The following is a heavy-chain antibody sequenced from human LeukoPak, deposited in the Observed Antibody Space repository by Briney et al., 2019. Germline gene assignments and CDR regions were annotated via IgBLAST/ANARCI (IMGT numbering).Heavy chain of an antibody. CDR3: ARASQSPYYYDSSGFDY. CDR1: GGTFSSYA. Sequence: SVKVSCKASGGTFSSYAISWVRQAPGQGLEWMGGIIPIFGTANYAQKFQGRVTITADESTSTAYMELRSLRSDDTAVYYCARASQSPYYYDSSGFDYWGQGTLVTVSS. CDR2: IIPIFGTA. V-gene: IGHV1-69*13. J-gene: IGHJ4*02. D-gene: IGHD3-22*01.